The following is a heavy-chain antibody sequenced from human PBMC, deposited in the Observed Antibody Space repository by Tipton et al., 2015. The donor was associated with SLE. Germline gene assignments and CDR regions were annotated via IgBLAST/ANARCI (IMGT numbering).Heavy chain of an antibody. CDR3: AIVHDFGSFQP. J-gene: IGHJ1*01. V-gene: IGHV4-59*11. Sequence: TLSLTCTVSGGSISSHYWSWIRQPPGKGLEGIGYIYYSGSTNYNPSLKSRVTISVDTSQNQFSLKLSSVTAAAPAVYYCAIVHDFGSFQPWGQGTLVTVSS. D-gene: IGHD3-3*01. CDR2: IYYSGST. CDR1: GGSISSHY.